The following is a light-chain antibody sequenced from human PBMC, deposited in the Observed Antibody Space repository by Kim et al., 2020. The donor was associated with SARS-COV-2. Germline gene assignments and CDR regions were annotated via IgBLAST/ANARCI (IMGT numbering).Light chain of an antibody. Sequence: EIVLIQSPATLSLSPGERATLSCRASQDIRSYLLWYQQKPGQAPRLLIYDASNRATGIPARFSGSGSGTDFTLTISSLAPEDFAVYYCQQRSNWPLTFGGGTKVDIK. CDR2: DAS. J-gene: IGKJ4*01. CDR1: QDIRSY. CDR3: QQRSNWPLT. V-gene: IGKV3-11*01.